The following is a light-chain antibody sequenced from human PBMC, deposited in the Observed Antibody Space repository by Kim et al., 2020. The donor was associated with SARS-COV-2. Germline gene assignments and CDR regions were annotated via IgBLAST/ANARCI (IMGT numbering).Light chain of an antibody. CDR1: RSDVGHCKY. J-gene: IGLJ3*02. V-gene: IGLV2-14*01. CDR3: TSCTTSNTWV. Sequence: GQSLTISCPGTRSDVGHCKYVSWYQQHPGKAPKLIICEVSERPSGVSNRFSGSKSDNTASLTISGLQAEDEADYYCTSCTTSNTWVFGGGTQLTVL. CDR2: EVS.